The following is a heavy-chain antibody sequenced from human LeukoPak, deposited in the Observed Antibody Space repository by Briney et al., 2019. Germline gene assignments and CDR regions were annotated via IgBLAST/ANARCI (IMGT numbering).Heavy chain of an antibody. D-gene: IGHD7-27*01. Sequence: SETLSLTCTVSGASISSHYWCWIRQPPGTELEWIGDIYYRGSTTYNPSLKSRVSISLDTSRNQFSLNLSSVTAADTAVYYCAKLEVGRFDPWGQGTLVTVSS. CDR2: IYYRGST. CDR3: AKLEVGRFDP. CDR1: GASISSHY. V-gene: IGHV4-59*11. J-gene: IGHJ5*02.